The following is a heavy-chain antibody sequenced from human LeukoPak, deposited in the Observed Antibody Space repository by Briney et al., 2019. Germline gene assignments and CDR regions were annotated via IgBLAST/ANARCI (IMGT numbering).Heavy chain of an antibody. CDR1: GFTFSTYG. V-gene: IGHV3-30*02. J-gene: IGHJ4*02. CDR2: IRYDGSNK. CDR3: AKDKDPWKSTSISDFEY. D-gene: IGHD1-1*01. Sequence: GGSLRLSCAASGFTFSTYGMHWVRQAPGKGLEWVAFIRYDGSNKYYADSVKGRFTISRDNSKNTLYLQMNSLRAEDTAVYFCAKDKDPWKSTSISDFEYWGQGALVTVSS.